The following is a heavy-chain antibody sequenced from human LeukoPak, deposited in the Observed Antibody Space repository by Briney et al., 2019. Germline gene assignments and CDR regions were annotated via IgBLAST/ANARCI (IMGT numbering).Heavy chain of an antibody. CDR1: GYTFTTYD. D-gene: IGHD2-21*02. J-gene: IGHJ4*02. V-gene: IGHV1-2*02. Sequence: ASVKVSCKASGYTFTTYDISWVRQAPGQGLEWMGWINPNSGGTNYAQKFQGRVTMTRDTSISTAYMELSRLRSDDTAVYYCARGVYCGGDCYPNWGQGTLVTVSS. CDR2: INPNSGGT. CDR3: ARGVYCGGDCYPN.